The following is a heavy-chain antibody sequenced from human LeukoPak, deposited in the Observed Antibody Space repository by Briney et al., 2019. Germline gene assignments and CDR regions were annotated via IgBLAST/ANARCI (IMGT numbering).Heavy chain of an antibody. V-gene: IGHV4-59*01. D-gene: IGHD1-26*01. J-gene: IGHJ4*02. CDR2: IYYSGNT. CDR3: ARGGSYGAYLDY. Sequence: SETLSLTCSVSAASIASYSWSWIRQAPEKGLEWIGYIYYSGNTNTYNPSLKSRATISLYTSRKYFSLELRSVTAADTAVYYCARGGSYGAYLDYWGQGALVIVSS. CDR1: AASIASYS.